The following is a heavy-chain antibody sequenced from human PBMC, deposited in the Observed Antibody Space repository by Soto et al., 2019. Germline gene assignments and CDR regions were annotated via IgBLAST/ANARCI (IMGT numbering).Heavy chain of an antibody. V-gene: IGHV1-3*01. J-gene: IGHJ6*02. CDR2: INAGNGNT. Sequence: GASVKVSCKASGYTFTSYAMHWVRQAPGQRLEWMGWINAGNGNTKYSQEFQGRVTITRDTSASTAYMELSSLRSEDTAVYYCASPRGYCSSTSCYYYYGMDVWGQGTTVTVSS. CDR1: GYTFTSYA. D-gene: IGHD2-2*01. CDR3: ASPRGYCSSTSCYYYYGMDV.